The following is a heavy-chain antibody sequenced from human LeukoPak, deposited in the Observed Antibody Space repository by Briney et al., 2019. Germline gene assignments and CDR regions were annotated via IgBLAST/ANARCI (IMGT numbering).Heavy chain of an antibody. CDR1: GGSFSGYY. CDR3: ARGSRYSSGWPY. CDR2: INHSGST. V-gene: IGHV4-34*01. Sequence: SETLSLTCAVYGGSFSGYYWSWIRQPPGKGLEWIGEINHSGSTNYNPSLKSRVTISVDTSKNQFSLKLSSVTAADTAVYYCARGSRYSSGWPYWGQGTLVTVSS. D-gene: IGHD6-19*01. J-gene: IGHJ4*02.